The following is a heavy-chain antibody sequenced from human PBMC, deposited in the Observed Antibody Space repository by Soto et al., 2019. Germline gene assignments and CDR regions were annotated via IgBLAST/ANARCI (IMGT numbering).Heavy chain of an antibody. Sequence: QVQLQESGPGLVKPSQTLSLTCTVSGGSISSGDYYWSWIRQPPGKGLEWIGYIYYSGSTYYNPSLESRVTISVDTSKNQFSLKLSSVTAADTAVYYCARGGCSGGSCYFDYYYYYGMDVWGQGTTVTVSS. J-gene: IGHJ6*02. CDR3: ARGGCSGGSCYFDYYYYYGMDV. D-gene: IGHD2-15*01. V-gene: IGHV4-30-4*01. CDR1: GGSISSGDYY. CDR2: IYYSGST.